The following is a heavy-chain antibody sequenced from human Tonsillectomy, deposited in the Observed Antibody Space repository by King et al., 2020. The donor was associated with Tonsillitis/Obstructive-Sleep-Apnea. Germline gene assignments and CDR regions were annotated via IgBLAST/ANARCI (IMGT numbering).Heavy chain of an antibody. CDR1: GGSFSGYY. CDR3: AVGTNYYYYFMDV. Sequence: VQLQQWGAGLLKPSGTLSLTCAVYGGSFSGYYWSWIRQPPGKGLEWIGEIIHSGSTNYNPSLKSRVTISVDTSKNQFSLKLTSVTAADTAVYYCAVGTNYYYYFMDVWGKGTTVTVSS. CDR2: IIHSGST. V-gene: IGHV4-34*12. J-gene: IGHJ6*03. D-gene: IGHD1-26*01.